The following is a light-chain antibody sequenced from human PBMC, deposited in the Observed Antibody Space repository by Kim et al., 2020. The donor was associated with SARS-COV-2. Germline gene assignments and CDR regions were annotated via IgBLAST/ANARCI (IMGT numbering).Light chain of an antibody. CDR1: QGISSY. CDR2: AAS. CDR3: QQYYSYPQT. Sequence: ASTGDRVTSTCRASQGISSYLAWYQQKPGKAPKLLIYAASTLQSGVPSRFSGSGSGTDFTLTISCLQSEDFATYYCQQYYSYPQTFGGGTKVDIK. V-gene: IGKV1-8*01. J-gene: IGKJ4*01.